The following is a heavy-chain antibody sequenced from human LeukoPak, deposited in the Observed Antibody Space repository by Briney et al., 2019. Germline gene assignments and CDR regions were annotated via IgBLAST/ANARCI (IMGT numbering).Heavy chain of an antibody. J-gene: IGHJ4*02. V-gene: IGHV1-8*01. D-gene: IGHD2-21*01. CDR2: MNPNSGNT. CDR3: ARGVHIVVVNAIDNFDY. Sequence: ASVKVSCKASGYTFTSYDINWVRQATGQGLEWMGWMNPNSGNTGYAQKFQGRVTMTRNTSISTAYMELSSLRSEDTAVYYCARGVHIVVVNAIDNFDYWGQGTLVTVSS. CDR1: GYTFTSYD.